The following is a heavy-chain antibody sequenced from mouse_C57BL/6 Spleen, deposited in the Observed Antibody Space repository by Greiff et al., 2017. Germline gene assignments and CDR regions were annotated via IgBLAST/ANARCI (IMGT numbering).Heavy chain of an antibody. V-gene: IGHV1-80*01. CDR1: GYAFSSYW. J-gene: IGHJ1*03. D-gene: IGHD2-4*01. CDR3: AYYDYDEGYFDV. Sequence: QVQLQPSGAELVKPGASVKISCKASGYAFSSYWMNWVKQRPGKGLEWIGQIYPGDGDTNYNGKFKGKATLTADKSSSTAYMQLSSLTSEDSAVYYCAYYDYDEGYFDVWGTGTTVTVSS. CDR2: IYPGDGDT.